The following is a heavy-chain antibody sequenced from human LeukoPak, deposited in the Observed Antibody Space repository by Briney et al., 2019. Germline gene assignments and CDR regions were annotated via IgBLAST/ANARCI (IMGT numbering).Heavy chain of an antibody. CDR1: GFSFSTYA. V-gene: IGHV3-64*01. D-gene: IGHD1-26*01. CDR3: ARGRKSGTYKYYFDY. J-gene: IGHJ4*02. Sequence: PGGSLRLSCAGSGFSFSTYALHWVRQAPGKGLEYVSGISSNGGYIYYSNSVKGRFTISRDNSKNTVYPQIGSLRAEDMAVYYCARGRKSGTYKYYFDYWGQGTLVTVSS. CDR2: ISSNGGYI.